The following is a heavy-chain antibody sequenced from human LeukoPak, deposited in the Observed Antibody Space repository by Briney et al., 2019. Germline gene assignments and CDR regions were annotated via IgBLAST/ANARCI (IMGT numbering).Heavy chain of an antibody. CDR1: GFTFSNYA. V-gene: IGHV3-23*04. Sequence: GGSLRLSCEASGFTFSNYAMSWVRLAPGKGLEWVSAISGSGVTNYGSGVTYYADSVKGRFTISRDNSRNTLLLQMNSLRAEDTAVYYCARGLHYYDFWSGYSYWGQGTLVTVSS. J-gene: IGHJ4*02. CDR3: ARGLHYYDFWSGYSY. CDR2: ISGSGVTNYGSGVT. D-gene: IGHD3-3*01.